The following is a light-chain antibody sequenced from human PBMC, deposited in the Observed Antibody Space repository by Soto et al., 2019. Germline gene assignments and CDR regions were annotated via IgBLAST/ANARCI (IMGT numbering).Light chain of an antibody. CDR1: QHVRNRY. J-gene: IGKJ2*01. Sequence: EIVLTQSPGTLSLSTGDRATLSCRASQHVRNRYLAWYRQKPGQAPRLLIYGATNRATAIPDRFSGSGSGTDFTLTISRLEPEDFAVYYCQQYDSTPFYTFGQGTKLEI. V-gene: IGKV3-20*01. CDR3: QQYDSTPFYT. CDR2: GAT.